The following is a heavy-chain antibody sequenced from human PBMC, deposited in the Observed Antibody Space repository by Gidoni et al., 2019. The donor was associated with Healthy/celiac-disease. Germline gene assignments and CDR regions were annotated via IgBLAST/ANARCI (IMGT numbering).Heavy chain of an antibody. CDR1: GGTFSSYA. J-gene: IGHJ6*02. V-gene: IGHV1-69*06. Sequence: KKPGSSVKVSCKASGGTFSSYAISWVRQAPGQGLEWMGGIIPIFGTANYAQKFQGRVTITADKSTSTAYMELCSLRSEDTAVYYCARKTTVVTYDYYYYGMDVWGQGTTVTVSS. D-gene: IGHD4-17*01. CDR3: ARKTTVVTYDYYYYGMDV. CDR2: IIPIFGTA.